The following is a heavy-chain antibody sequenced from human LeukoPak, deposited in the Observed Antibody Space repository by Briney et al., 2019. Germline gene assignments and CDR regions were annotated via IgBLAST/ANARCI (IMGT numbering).Heavy chain of an antibody. Sequence: SETLSLTCTVSGYSISSGYYWGWIRQPPGKGLGWIGSIYHSGSTYYNPSLKSRVTISVDTSKNQFSLKLSSVTAADTAVYYCARAVTARGGSGWPQHIDYWGQGTLVSVSS. CDR2: IYHSGST. D-gene: IGHD6-19*01. J-gene: IGHJ4*02. CDR3: ARAVTARGGSGWPQHIDY. CDR1: GYSISSGYY. V-gene: IGHV4-38-2*02.